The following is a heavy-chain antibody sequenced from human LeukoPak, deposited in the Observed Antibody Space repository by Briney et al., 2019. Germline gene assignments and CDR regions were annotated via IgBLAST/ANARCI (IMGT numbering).Heavy chain of an antibody. CDR1: GGSGDSINTYY. CDR3: ARARTRGNNWYFDY. CDR2: VYYRVNT. V-gene: IGHV4-59*01. D-gene: IGHD1-1*01. Sequence: SSETLSLTCTVSGGSGDSINTYYWDWIRQPPGKGLERIGYVYYRVNTNYNPSLKSRLTISVDTSKSQFSLKVSSVTAADTAVYYCARARTRGNNWYFDYWGQGTLVTVSS. J-gene: IGHJ4*02.